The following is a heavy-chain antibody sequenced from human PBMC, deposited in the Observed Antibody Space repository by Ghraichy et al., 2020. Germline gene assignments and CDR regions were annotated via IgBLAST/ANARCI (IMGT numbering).Heavy chain of an antibody. CDR3: ARGPYYGSGSTTLDY. D-gene: IGHD3-10*01. CDR1: GYTFTGYY. J-gene: IGHJ4*02. CDR2: INPNSGGT. Sequence: ASVKVSCKASGYTFTGYYMHWVRQAPGQGLEWMGRINPNSGGTNYAQKFQGRVTMTRDTSISTAYMELSRLRSDDTAVYYCARGPYYGSGSTTLDYWGQGTLVTVSS. V-gene: IGHV1-2*06.